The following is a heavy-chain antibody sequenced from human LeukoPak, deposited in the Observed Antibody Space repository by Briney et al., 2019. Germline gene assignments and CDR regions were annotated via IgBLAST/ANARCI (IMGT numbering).Heavy chain of an antibody. CDR1: GVTFSSYA. J-gene: IGHJ4*02. CDR2: ISGSGGST. CDR3: AKELEQWLVPAYFDY. D-gene: IGHD6-19*01. Sequence: GGSLRLSCAASGVTFSSYAMSWVRQAPGKGLEWVSAISGSGGSTYYADSVKGRFTISRDNSKNTLYLQMNSLRAEDTAVYYCAKELEQWLVPAYFDYWGQGTLVTVSS. V-gene: IGHV3-23*01.